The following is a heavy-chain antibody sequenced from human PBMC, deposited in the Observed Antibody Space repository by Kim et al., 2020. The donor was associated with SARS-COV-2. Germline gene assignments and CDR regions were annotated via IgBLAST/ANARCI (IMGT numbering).Heavy chain of an antibody. CDR2: IYYSGST. V-gene: IGHV4-39*01. Sequence: SETLSLTCTVSGGSISSSSYYWGWIRQPPGKGLEWIGSIYYSGSTYYNPSLKSRVTISVDTSKNQFSLKLSSVTAADTAVYYCARPGTVTISRGHIYYYYGMDVWGQGTTVTVSS. CDR1: GGSISSSSYY. CDR3: ARPGTVTISRGHIYYYYGMDV. J-gene: IGHJ6*02. D-gene: IGHD4-17*01.